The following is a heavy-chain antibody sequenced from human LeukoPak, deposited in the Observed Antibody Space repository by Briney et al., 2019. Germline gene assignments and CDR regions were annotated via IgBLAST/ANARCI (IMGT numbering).Heavy chain of an antibody. J-gene: IGHJ5*02. Sequence: SETLSPTCAVYGGSFSGYYWRWIRQPPGKGLECIGEINHSGSNNYNPSLKSRVTISVDTPKNQFSLKLSSVTAADTAVYYCARQRGYCSSTSCYRWFDPWGQGTLVTVSS. CDR2: INHSGSN. CDR3: ARQRGYCSSTSCYRWFDP. CDR1: GGSFSGYY. D-gene: IGHD2-2*01. V-gene: IGHV4-34*01.